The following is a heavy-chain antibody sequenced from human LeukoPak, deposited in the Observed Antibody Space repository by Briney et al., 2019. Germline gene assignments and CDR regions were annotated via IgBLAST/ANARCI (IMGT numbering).Heavy chain of an antibody. CDR1: GFTFSSYS. Sequence: PGGSLRLSCAASGFTFSSYSMNWVRQAPGKGLEWVSYISSGSSTIYYADSVKGRFTISRDNAKNSLYLQMNSLRAEDTAVYYCASTPFGELTNFDYWGQGTLVTVSS. CDR2: ISSGSSTI. J-gene: IGHJ4*02. V-gene: IGHV3-48*01. CDR3: ASTPFGELTNFDY. D-gene: IGHD3-10*01.